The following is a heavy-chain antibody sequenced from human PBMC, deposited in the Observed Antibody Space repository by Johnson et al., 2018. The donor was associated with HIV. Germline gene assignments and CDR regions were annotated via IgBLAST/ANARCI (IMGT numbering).Heavy chain of an antibody. CDR3: ARLPSGYSRDGFNV. V-gene: IGHV3-73*02. CDR2: IRSKANSYAT. J-gene: IGHJ3*01. D-gene: IGHD5-18*01. Sequence: VQLVESGGGLVQPGGSLKLSCAASGFTFSGSAMHWVRQASGKGLEWVGRIRSKANSYATAYAASVKGRFTISRDDSKNTAYLQMNRLRAEDTAGYYCARLPSGYSRDGFNVWGQGTMVTLSS. CDR1: GFTFSGSA.